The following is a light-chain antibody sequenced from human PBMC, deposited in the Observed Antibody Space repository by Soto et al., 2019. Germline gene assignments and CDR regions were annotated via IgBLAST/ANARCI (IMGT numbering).Light chain of an antibody. Sequence: DIVMTQSPLSLPVTPGEPASISCWSSQSLLHSNGYNYLDWYLQKPGQSPQLLIYLGSNRASGVPDRFSGSGSGTDFTLKISRVEAEDVGVYYCMQALQTPNTFGQGTKLEIK. CDR1: QSLLHSNGYNY. J-gene: IGKJ2*01. V-gene: IGKV2-28*01. CDR3: MQALQTPNT. CDR2: LGS.